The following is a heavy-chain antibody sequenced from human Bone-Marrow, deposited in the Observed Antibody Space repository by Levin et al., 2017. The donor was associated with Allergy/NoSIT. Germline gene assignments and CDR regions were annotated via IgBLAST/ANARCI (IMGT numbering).Heavy chain of an antibody. D-gene: IGHD6-13*01. CDR2: ISPTGGII. J-gene: IGHJ6*02. CDR3: ETYQQVARSPMDV. CDR1: GFSFDTYA. V-gene: IGHV3-23*01. Sequence: GGSLRLSCAASGFSFDTYAMTWVRQAPGKGLEWVSTISPTGGIIYYADSVKGRFTISRDNSKSTLFLQMNSLRVEDTALYYCETYQQVARSPMDVWGQGTAVTVSS.